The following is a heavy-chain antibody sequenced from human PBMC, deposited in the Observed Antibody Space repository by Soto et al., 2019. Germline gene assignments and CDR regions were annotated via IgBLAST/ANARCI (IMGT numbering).Heavy chain of an antibody. CDR1: GGSISSSNW. Sequence: QVQLQESGPGLVKPSGTLSLTCAVSGGSISSSNWWSWVRQPPGKGLEWIGEIYHSGSTNYNPSLKSRVTRSVDKSKNQFSLKLSSVTAADTAVYYCARDSSSGWYGWGYFDYWGQGTLVTVSS. D-gene: IGHD6-19*01. J-gene: IGHJ4*02. V-gene: IGHV4-4*02. CDR2: IYHSGST. CDR3: ARDSSSGWYGWGYFDY.